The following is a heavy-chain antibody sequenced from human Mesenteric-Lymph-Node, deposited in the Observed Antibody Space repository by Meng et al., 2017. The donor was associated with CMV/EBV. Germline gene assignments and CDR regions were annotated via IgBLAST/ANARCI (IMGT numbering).Heavy chain of an antibody. V-gene: IGHV4-34*01. CDR1: GGSFCGYS. J-gene: IGHJ4*02. Sequence: QVQRKQGGAGLLSAPEPLSLTRAVYGGSFCGYSWSWIRQPPGKGLEWIGEINHSGSTNYNPSLTSRVTISVDTSKNQFSLKLSSVTAADTAVYYCARHQRWLKSEGGFNYWGQGTLVTVSS. CDR2: INHSGST. CDR3: ARHQRWLKSEGGFNY. D-gene: IGHD4-23*01.